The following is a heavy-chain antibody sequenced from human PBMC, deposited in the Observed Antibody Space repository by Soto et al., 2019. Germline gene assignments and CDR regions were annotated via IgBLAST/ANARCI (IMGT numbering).Heavy chain of an antibody. CDR3: ARVGGNWNDDYFDY. D-gene: IGHD1-1*01. CDR2: MNPNSGDT. CDR1: GYTFTNYD. Sequence: SVKVSCKASGYTFTNYDINWVRQAAGQGPEWMGWMNPNSGDTGYAQNFQGRVTMTRDTSIRTAYMELSSLRSEDTAVYYCARVGGNWNDDYFDYWGQGTLVTVSS. J-gene: IGHJ4*02. V-gene: IGHV1-8*01.